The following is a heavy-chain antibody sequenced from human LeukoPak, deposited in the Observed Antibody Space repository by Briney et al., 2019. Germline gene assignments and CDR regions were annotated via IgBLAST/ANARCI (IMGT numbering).Heavy chain of an antibody. CDR1: GFTVSSNY. Sequence: PGGSLRLSCVASGFTVSSNYMSWARQAPGKGLEWVSVIYSGGNTYYADSVKGRFTISRNNSENTLYLQVNSLRAEDTAVYYCAKENYDSSGYYYVYAFDIWGQGTMVTVSS. V-gene: IGHV3-66*02. CDR2: IYSGGNT. J-gene: IGHJ3*02. CDR3: AKENYDSSGYYYVYAFDI. D-gene: IGHD3-22*01.